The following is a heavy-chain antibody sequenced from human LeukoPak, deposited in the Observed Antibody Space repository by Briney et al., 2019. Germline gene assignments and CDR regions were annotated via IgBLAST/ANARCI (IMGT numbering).Heavy chain of an antibody. CDR3: ARGIGCPSCYTSYYYYMDV. CDR1: GYTFTGYY. D-gene: IGHD2-2*02. J-gene: IGHJ6*03. V-gene: IGHV1-69*04. CDR2: IIPILGIA. Sequence: GASVKVSCKASGYTFTGYYMHWVRQAPGQGLEWMGRIIPILGIANYAQKFQGRVTITADKSTSTAYMELSSLRSEDTAVYYCARGIGCPSCYTSYYYYMDVWGKGTTVTVSS.